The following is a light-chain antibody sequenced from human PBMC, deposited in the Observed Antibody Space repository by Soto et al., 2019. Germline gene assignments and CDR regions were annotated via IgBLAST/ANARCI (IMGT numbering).Light chain of an antibody. J-gene: IGKJ4*01. CDR2: DAS. Sequence: IHMTQSPSSLSASVGDRVSFTCPASQGISKFLNWYQQKPGKAPKLLIYDASSLESGVPSRFSGRRSGTEFTLTISSLQPDDVGTYYCQQYESYSPLTFGGGTKVDI. V-gene: IGKV1-5*01. CDR3: QQYESYSPLT. CDR1: QGISKF.